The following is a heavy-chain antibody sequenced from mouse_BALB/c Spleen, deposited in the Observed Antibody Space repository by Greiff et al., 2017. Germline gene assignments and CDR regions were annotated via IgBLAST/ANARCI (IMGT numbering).Heavy chain of an antibody. J-gene: IGHJ2*01. CDR2: INPSNGRT. D-gene: IGHD3-2*02. V-gene: IGHV1S81*02. CDR3: ARFYSGYGIYFDY. Sequence: QVQLRQPGAELVKPGASVKLSCKASGYTFTSYWMHWVKQRPGQGLEWIGEINPSNGRTNYNEKFKSKATLTVDKSSSTAYMQLSSLTSEDSAVYYCARFYSGYGIYFDYWGQGTTLTVSS. CDR1: GYTFTSYW.